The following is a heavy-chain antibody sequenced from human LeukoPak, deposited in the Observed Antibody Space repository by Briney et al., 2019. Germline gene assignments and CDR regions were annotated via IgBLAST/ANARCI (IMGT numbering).Heavy chain of an antibody. CDR1: GFTFSSYW. CDR2: IKQDGSEK. D-gene: IGHD6-19*01. J-gene: IGHJ4*02. CDR3: AKADSSGWYSTADY. Sequence: GGSLRLSCAASGFTFSSYWMTWIRQAPGKGLEWVANIKQDGSEKYYVDSVKGRFTISRDNSKNTLYLQMNSLRAEDTAVYYCAKADSSGWYSTADYWGQGTLVTVSS. V-gene: IGHV3-7*01.